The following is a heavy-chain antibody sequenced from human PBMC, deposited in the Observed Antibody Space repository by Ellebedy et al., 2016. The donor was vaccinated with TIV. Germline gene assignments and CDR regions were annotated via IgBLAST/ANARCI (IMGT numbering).Heavy chain of an antibody. J-gene: IGHJ6*02. CDR3: ARESHSGDNSSNYYYGMDV. Sequence: SETLSLTCTVSGGSISSGGYYWSWIRQHPGKGLEWIGYIYYSGSTYYNPSLKSRVTISVDTSKNQFSLKLSSVTAADTAVYYCARESHSGDNSSNYYYGMDVWGQGTTVTVSS. CDR1: GGSISSGGYY. D-gene: IGHD1-14*01. CDR2: IYYSGST. V-gene: IGHV4-31*03.